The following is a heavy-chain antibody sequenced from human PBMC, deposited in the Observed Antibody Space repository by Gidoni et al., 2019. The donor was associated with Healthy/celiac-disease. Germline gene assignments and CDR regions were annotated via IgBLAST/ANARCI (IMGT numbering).Heavy chain of an antibody. CDR3: ASQYIQFTSKHAARAFDI. CDR2: INHSGST. V-gene: IGHV4-34*01. D-gene: IGHD3-16*01. CDR1: GGSFSGYY. J-gene: IGHJ3*02. Sequence: QVQLQQWGAGLLKPSETLSLTCAVYGGSFSGYYWSWIRQPPGNGLEWIGEINHSGSTNYNPSLKSRVTISVDTSKNQFSLKLSSVTAADTAVYYCASQYIQFTSKHAARAFDIWGQGTMVTVSS.